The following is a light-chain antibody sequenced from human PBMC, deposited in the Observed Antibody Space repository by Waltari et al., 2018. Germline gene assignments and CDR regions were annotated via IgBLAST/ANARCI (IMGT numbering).Light chain of an antibody. J-gene: IGLJ2*01. Sequence: QSALTQPASVSGSPGQSTPISCTGSSSDVGGYHYVSWYQQHPGKSPKLMISDVNKRPSGVSNRFSGSKSDNTASLTISGLQAEDEAHYYCTSFTSSSTIVFGGGTKLTVL. CDR2: DVN. CDR1: SSDVGGYHY. V-gene: IGLV2-14*03. CDR3: TSFTSSSTIV.